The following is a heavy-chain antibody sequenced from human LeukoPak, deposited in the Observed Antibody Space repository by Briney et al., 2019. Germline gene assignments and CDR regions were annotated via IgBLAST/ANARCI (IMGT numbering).Heavy chain of an antibody. CDR3: ARDGYCSSTSCYLGGSDAFDI. J-gene: IGHJ3*02. CDR2: IKQDGSEK. V-gene: IGHV3-7*01. D-gene: IGHD2-2*03. CDR1: GFTFTTYW. Sequence: PGGSLRLSCAVSGFTFTTYWMSWVRQSPGKGPEWLANIKQDGSEKYYVDSVKGRFTISRDNAKMSLYLQMNSLRAEDTAVYYCARDGYCSSTSCYLGGSDAFDIWGQGTMVTVSS.